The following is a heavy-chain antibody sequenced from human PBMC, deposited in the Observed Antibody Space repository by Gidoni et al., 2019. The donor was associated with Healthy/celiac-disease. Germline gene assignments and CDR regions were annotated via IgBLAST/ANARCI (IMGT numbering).Heavy chain of an antibody. CDR3: AKEISGSYSEFNY. CDR2: ISWDGGST. J-gene: IGHJ4*02. D-gene: IGHD1-26*01. V-gene: IGHV3-43*01. Sequence: EVQLVESGGVVVQPGGSLRLSCAASGFTFDDYTMHWVRQAPGKGLEWVSLISWDGGSTYYADSVKGRFTISRDNSKNSLYLQMNSLRTEDTALYYCAKEISGSYSEFNYWGQGTLVTVSS. CDR1: GFTFDDYT.